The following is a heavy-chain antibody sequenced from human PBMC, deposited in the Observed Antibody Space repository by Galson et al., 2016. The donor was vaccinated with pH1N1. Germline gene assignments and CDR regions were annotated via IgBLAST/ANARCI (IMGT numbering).Heavy chain of an antibody. CDR1: GYTFTSYY. CDR2: IDPSGGGA. Sequence: SVKVSCKASGYTFTSYYIHWVRQAPGQGLEWMGVIDPSGGGATYVQSFLARLTMARDISTSTVYMDLSSLKSEDTAAYYCTRDLGRRREYWGQGTLVIVSS. D-gene: IGHD7-27*01. J-gene: IGHJ4*02. CDR3: TRDLGRRREY. V-gene: IGHV1-46*01.